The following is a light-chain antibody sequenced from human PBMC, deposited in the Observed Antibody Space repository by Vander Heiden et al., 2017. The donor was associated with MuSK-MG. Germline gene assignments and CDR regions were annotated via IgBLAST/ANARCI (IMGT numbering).Light chain of an antibody. J-gene: IGLJ3*02. CDR1: SSAVDAYNY. CDR3: CSDAGSDTWV. CDR2: DVS. Sequence: SALTQPRSVSGSPGPSVTIPCTGTSSAVDAYNYVSWYQQPPAKAPNLMIFDVSKRPAGVPDRFSGSKSGTTASLTISGRQEDEEADYCCCSDAGSDTWVFGGGTKLTVL. V-gene: IGLV2-11*01.